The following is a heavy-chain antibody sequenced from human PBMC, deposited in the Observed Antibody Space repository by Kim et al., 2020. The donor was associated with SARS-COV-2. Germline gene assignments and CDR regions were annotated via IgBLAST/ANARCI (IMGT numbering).Heavy chain of an antibody. J-gene: IGHJ4*02. Sequence: GGSLRLSCAASGFTFSNAWMSWVRQAPGKGLEWVGRFKSKTEGGTTDYAAPVKGRFTISRDDSKSTLYLEMNSLKTEDTAVYYCTTGFSDCSGGSCYAGQWRGYWGQGTLVTVSS. V-gene: IGHV3-15*01. CDR2: FKSKTEGGTT. CDR1: GFTFSNAW. CDR3: TTGFSDCSGGSCYAGQWRGY. D-gene: IGHD2-15*01.